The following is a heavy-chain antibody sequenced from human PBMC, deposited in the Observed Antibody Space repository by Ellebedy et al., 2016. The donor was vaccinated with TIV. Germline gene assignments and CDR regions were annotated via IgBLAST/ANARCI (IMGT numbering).Heavy chain of an antibody. CDR3: ARGGLYYDILTGYYSSYYYGMDV. D-gene: IGHD3-9*01. CDR1: GGSISSYY. CDR2: IYYSGRT. J-gene: IGHJ6*02. V-gene: IGHV4-59*01. Sequence: SETLSLTCTVSGGSISSYYWSWIRQPPGKGPEWIGYIYYSGRTNYNPSLKSRVTISVDTSKNQFSLKLSSVTAADTAVYYCARGGLYYDILTGYYSSYYYGMDVWGQGTTVTVSS.